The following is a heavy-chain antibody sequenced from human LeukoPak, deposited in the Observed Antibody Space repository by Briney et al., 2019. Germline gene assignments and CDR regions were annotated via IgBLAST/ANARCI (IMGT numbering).Heavy chain of an antibody. CDR3: ARGSQRITVFGVVTDY. Sequence: SETLSLTCAVSGDSISSYDWSWIRQPPGKGLEWIGYIYYTGSTNYNPSLKSRVTISVDTSKNQFSLKLSSVTAADTAVYFCARGSQRITVFGVVTDYWGQGTLVTVSS. D-gene: IGHD3-3*01. CDR1: GDSISSYD. J-gene: IGHJ4*02. V-gene: IGHV4-59*01. CDR2: IYYTGST.